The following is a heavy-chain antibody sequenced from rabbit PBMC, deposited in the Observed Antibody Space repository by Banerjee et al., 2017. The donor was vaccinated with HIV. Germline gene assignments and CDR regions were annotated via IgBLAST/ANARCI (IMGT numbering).Heavy chain of an antibody. V-gene: IGHV1S40*01. Sequence: QSLEESGGDLVKPGASLTLTCKASGFSFSSSYYMCWVRQAPGKGPEWIACIYAGSSGSTYYASWAKGRFTISKTSSTTVTLQMNSLTAADTATYFCARDLAGVIGWNFNLWGQGTLVTVS. CDR3: ARDLAGVIGWNFNL. CDR2: IYAGSSGST. D-gene: IGHD4-1*01. J-gene: IGHJ4*01. CDR1: GFSFSSSYY.